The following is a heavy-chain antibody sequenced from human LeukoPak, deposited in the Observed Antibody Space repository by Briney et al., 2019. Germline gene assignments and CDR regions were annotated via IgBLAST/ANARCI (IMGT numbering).Heavy chain of an antibody. CDR2: INHSGNT. Sequence: SGALPLTCAVYRGSFLGYYWSWIGQPPGKGVEGIGEINHSGNTNYNPSLKSRVTISVDTSKNQFSLKLSSVTAADTAVYYCARGGPTMIVVVKAFDIWGQGTMVTVSS. D-gene: IGHD3-22*01. V-gene: IGHV4-34*01. CDR1: RGSFLGYY. CDR3: ARGGPTMIVVVKAFDI. J-gene: IGHJ3*02.